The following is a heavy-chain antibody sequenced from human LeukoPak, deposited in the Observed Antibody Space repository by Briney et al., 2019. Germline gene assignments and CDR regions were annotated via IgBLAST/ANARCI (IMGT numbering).Heavy chain of an antibody. V-gene: IGHV3-23*01. J-gene: IGHJ6*04. CDR1: GFTFSSYA. CDR2: ISGGGGIT. Sequence: PGGSLRVSCAASGFTFSSYAMSWVRQGPGKGLEWVSSISGGGGITYYADSVKGRFTISRDNAKNSLYLQMNSLRAEDTAGYYCAKEVPFGDVWGKGTTVTVSS. CDR3: AKEVPFGDV. D-gene: IGHD3-16*01.